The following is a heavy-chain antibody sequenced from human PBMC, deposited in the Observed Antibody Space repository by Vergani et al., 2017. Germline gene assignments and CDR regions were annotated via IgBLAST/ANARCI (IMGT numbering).Heavy chain of an antibody. CDR1: GFTFDDYA. CDR2: ISWDGGST. D-gene: IGHD5-24*01. J-gene: IGHJ4*02. Sequence: EVQLVESGGVVVQPGGSLRLSCAASGFTFDDYAMHWVRQAPGKVLEWVSLISWDGGSTYYADSVKGRFTISRDNSKNSLYLQMNSLRAEDTALYYCAKATERWLPGRAFDYWGQGTLVTVSS. V-gene: IGHV3-43D*03. CDR3: AKATERWLPGRAFDY.